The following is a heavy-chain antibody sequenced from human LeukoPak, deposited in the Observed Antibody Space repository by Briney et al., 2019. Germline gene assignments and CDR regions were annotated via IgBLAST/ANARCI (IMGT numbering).Heavy chain of an antibody. Sequence: PGGSLRLSCAASGFTFDDYSMSWVRQAPGKGLEWVSGINWNGGSTGYADSVKGRFTISRDNAKNSLYLQMNSLRAEDTALYYCARVHYDFFYYYYMDVWGKGTTITVSS. V-gene: IGHV3-20*04. CDR3: ARVHYDFFYYYYMDV. D-gene: IGHD3-3*01. CDR1: GFTFDDYS. CDR2: INWNGGST. J-gene: IGHJ6*03.